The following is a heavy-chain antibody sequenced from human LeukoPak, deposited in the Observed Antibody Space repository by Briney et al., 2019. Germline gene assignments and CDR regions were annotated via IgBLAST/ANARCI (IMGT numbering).Heavy chain of an antibody. CDR3: VRGYDWNYLPD. V-gene: IGHV3-49*04. CDR2: IRSESYAETT. CDR1: GFIFADYA. Sequence: GGSLRLSCKGSGFIFADYAMTWVRQAPGKGLEWVGFIRSESYAETTDYGTAVKGRFTISRDDSRRIVYLQMNSLKTEDTAVYFCVRGYDWNYLPDWRQGILVTVSS. J-gene: IGHJ4*02. D-gene: IGHD1-20*01.